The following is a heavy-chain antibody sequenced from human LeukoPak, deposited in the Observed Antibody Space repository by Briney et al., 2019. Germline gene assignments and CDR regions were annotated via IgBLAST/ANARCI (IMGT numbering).Heavy chain of an antibody. Sequence: GASVKVSCKASGYTFTSYDINWVRQATGQGLEWMGWMNPNSGNTGYAQKFQGRVTMTRNTSISTAYMELSSLRSEDTAVYYCAAPRYCSGGSCYPSFDYWGQGTLVTVSS. CDR2: MNPNSGNT. J-gene: IGHJ4*02. CDR1: GYTFTSYD. CDR3: AAPRYCSGGSCYPSFDY. V-gene: IGHV1-8*01. D-gene: IGHD2-15*01.